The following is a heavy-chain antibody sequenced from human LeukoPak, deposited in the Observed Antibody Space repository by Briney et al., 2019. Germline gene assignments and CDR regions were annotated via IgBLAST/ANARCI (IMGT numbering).Heavy chain of an antibody. D-gene: IGHD3-22*01. CDR2: INAGNGNT. CDR3: ARGAYYDSSGYLVYDY. V-gene: IGHV1-3*03. Sequence: ASVKVSCKASGYTFTSYAMHWVRQAPGQRLEWMGWINAGNGNTKYSQEFQGRVTITRDTSASTAYMELSSLRSEDMAVYYCARGAYYDSSGYLVYDYWGQGTLVTVSS. CDR1: GYTFTSYA. J-gene: IGHJ4*02.